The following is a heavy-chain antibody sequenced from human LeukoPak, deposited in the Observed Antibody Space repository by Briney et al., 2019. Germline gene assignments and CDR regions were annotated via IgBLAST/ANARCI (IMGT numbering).Heavy chain of an antibody. J-gene: IGHJ3*02. CDR3: ARILLNAFDI. D-gene: IGHD3-10*01. CDR2: ISSSSSTI. Sequence: GGSLRLSCAASGFTFSSYNMNWVRQAPGKGLEWVSYISSSSSTIYYADSVKGRFTISRDNAKNSLYLQMNSLRAEDTAVYYCARILLNAFDIWGQGTMATVSS. CDR1: GFTFSSYN. V-gene: IGHV3-48*04.